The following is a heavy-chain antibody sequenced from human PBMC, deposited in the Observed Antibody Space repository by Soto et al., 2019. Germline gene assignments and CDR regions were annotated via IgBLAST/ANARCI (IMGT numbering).Heavy chain of an antibody. CDR1: GGSISGSNYY. D-gene: IGHD4-17*01. J-gene: IGHJ3*02. CDR3: ATFAAPFDYGDREDAFDI. V-gene: IGHV4-39*01. CDR2: IFYTGST. Sequence: QLQLQETGPGLVKPSETLSLTCTVSGGSISGSNYYWGWIRQPPGKGLEWIASIFYTGSTYYNPSLKSRVTISVDTSKNQFSLILTSVTAADTAVYYCATFAAPFDYGDREDAFDIWGQGTMVTVSS.